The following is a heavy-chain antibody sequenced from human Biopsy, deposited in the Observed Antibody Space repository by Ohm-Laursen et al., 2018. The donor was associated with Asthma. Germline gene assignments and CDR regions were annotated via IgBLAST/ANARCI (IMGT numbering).Heavy chain of an antibody. CDR2: ISVYNGNT. D-gene: IGHD3-10*01. Sequence: ASVKVSCKASGYTFNSAGITWVRQAPGQGLEWMGWISVYNGNTKVAQKLQDRVTMITDTSTSTAYMELRSLRSDDTAVYFCARAVDYSHYYGIDVWGQGTTVPVS. J-gene: IGHJ6*02. CDR3: ARAVDYSHYYGIDV. CDR1: GYTFNSAG. V-gene: IGHV1-18*01.